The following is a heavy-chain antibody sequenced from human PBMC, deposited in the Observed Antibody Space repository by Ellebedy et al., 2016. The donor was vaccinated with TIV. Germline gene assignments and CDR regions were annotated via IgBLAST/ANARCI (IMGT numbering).Heavy chain of an antibody. CDR1: GFTFNKYG. Sequence: GESLKISXAASGFTFNKYGLYWVRQAPGKGLEWLAVISYDGSTQYYADSVKGRFTISRDNSNNTLYLQMNSLRVEDTAVYYCAKDRVEYSFGYCPSYWGQGALVTVSS. V-gene: IGHV3-30*18. CDR2: ISYDGSTQ. CDR3: AKDRVEYSFGYCPSY. D-gene: IGHD5-18*01. J-gene: IGHJ4*02.